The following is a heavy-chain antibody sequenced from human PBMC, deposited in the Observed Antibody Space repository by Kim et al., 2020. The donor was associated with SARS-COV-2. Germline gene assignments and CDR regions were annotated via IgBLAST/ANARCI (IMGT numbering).Heavy chain of an antibody. V-gene: IGHV4-59*01. Sequence: KSRVTISVDTSKNQFSLKMSSVTAADTAVYYCARDPVRVGYFDWSHFDYWGQGTLVTVSS. D-gene: IGHD3-9*01. J-gene: IGHJ4*02. CDR3: ARDPVRVGYFDWSHFDY.